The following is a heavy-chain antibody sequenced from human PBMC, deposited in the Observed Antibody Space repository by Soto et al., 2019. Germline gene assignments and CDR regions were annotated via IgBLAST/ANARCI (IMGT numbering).Heavy chain of an antibody. CDR2: TSYSGST. J-gene: IGHJ4*02. CDR3: ATLAFGNNMWYGVFND. D-gene: IGHD2-8*01. V-gene: IGHV4-39*01. CDR1: GDSITSSSYS. Sequence: SETLSLTCTVSGDSITSSSYSWVWIRQPPGKGLEWIGTTSYSGSTYYKPSLKSRVTISIDTSKNQFSLKLSSVTAADTSVYYCATLAFGNNMWYGVFNDWGQGSLVTVSS.